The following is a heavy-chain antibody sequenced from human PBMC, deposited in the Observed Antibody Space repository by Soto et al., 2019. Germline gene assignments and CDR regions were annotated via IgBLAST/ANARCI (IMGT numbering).Heavy chain of an antibody. CDR1: GFTFSSYW. V-gene: IGHV3-7*03. D-gene: IGHD5-18*01. CDR3: ARDDGYKSIDY. Sequence: GGSLRVSCAASGFTFSSYWMAWVRQIPGKGLEWLTNTRPDGGDTYYLDSVKGRSTISRDNAKFSLYLQMDSLRGDDTAVYYCARDDGYKSIDYWGQGTLVTASS. CDR2: TRPDGGDT. J-gene: IGHJ4*02.